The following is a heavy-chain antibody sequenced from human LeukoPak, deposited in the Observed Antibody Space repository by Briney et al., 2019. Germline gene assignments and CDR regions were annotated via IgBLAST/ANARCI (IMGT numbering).Heavy chain of an antibody. Sequence: ASVKVSCKASGYTFTSYDINWVRQATGQGLEWMGWMNPNSGNTGYAQKFQGRVTITRNTSISTAYMELSSLRSEDTAVYYCARERGDGYLFDYWGQGTLVTVSS. D-gene: IGHD5-24*01. J-gene: IGHJ4*02. CDR1: GYTFTSYD. CDR2: MNPNSGNT. CDR3: ARERGDGYLFDY. V-gene: IGHV1-8*03.